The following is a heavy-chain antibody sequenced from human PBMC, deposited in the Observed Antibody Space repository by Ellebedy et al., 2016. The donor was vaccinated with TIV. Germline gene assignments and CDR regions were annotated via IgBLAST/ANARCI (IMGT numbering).Heavy chain of an antibody. V-gene: IGHV4-34*01. CDR3: ARGLARDY. CDR2: ITHSGST. CDR1: GGSFSGYY. J-gene: IGHJ4*02. Sequence: MPSETLSLTCAVYGGSFSGYYWSWIRQPPGKGLEWIGEITHSGSTNYNPSLKSRVTISVGTSKNQFSLNLSSVTAADTAVYYCARGLARDYWGQGTLVTVSS.